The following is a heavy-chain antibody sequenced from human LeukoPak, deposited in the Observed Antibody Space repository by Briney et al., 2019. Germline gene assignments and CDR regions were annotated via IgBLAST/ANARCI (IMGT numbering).Heavy chain of an antibody. CDR2: INPNSGGT. CDR3: ARMFGGNSGY. Sequence: RASVKVSCKASGYTFTGYYMHWVRQAPGQGLEWMGWINPNSGGTNYAQKFQGRVTMTRDTSIGTAYMELSRLRSDDTAVYYCARMFGGNSGYWGQGTLVTVSS. J-gene: IGHJ4*02. D-gene: IGHD3-10*02. V-gene: IGHV1-2*02. CDR1: GYTFTGYY.